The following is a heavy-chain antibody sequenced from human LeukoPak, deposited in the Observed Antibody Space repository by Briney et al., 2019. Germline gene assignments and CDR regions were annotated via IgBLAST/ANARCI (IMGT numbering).Heavy chain of an antibody. CDR2: FDPEDGET. CDR3: AREPAGYGDYEGYFDY. V-gene: IGHV1-24*01. J-gene: IGHJ4*02. Sequence: GASVKVSCKVSGYTLTELSMHWVRQAPGKGLEWMGGFDPEDGETIYAQKFQGRVTMTEDTSTDTAYMELSSLRSEDTAVYYCAREPAGYGDYEGYFDYWGQGTLVTVSS. D-gene: IGHD4-17*01. CDR1: GYTLTELS.